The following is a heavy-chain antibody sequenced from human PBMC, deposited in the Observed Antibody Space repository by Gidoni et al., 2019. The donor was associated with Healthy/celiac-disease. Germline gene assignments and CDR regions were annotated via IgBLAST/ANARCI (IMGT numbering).Heavy chain of an antibody. D-gene: IGHD5-18*01. J-gene: IGHJ3*02. V-gene: IGHV3-9*01. CDR2: ISWNSGSI. CDR1: GFTFDDYA. Sequence: EVQLVESGGGLVQPGRSLRLSCAASGFTFDDYAMHWVRQAPGKGLEWVSGISWNSGSIGYADSGKGRFTISRDNAKNSLYLQMNSLRAEDTALYYCAKEPYEFRVGVPISNTAMAPGNAFDIWGQGTMVTVSS. CDR3: AKEPYEFRVGVPISNTAMAPGNAFDI.